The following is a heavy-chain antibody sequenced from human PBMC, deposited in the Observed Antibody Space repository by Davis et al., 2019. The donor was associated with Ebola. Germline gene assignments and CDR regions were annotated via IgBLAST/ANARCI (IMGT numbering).Heavy chain of an antibody. Sequence: PSETLSLTCAVSGGSISSSNWWSCVRQPPGKGLEWIGSIYYSGSTYYNPSLKRRVTISVDTSKNQFSLKLSSVTAADTAVYYCARQATATVVTFDYWGQGTLVTVSS. D-gene: IGHD4-23*01. CDR3: ARQATATVVTFDY. CDR1: GGSISSSNW. J-gene: IGHJ4*02. V-gene: IGHV4-39*01. CDR2: IYYSGST.